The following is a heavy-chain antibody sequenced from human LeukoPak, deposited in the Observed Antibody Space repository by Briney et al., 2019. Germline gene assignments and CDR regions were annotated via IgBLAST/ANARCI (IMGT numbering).Heavy chain of an antibody. V-gene: IGHV1-18*01. CDR3: ARDLLWFGELPHPHYFDY. CDR1: GYTFTSYG. J-gene: IGHJ4*02. CDR2: ISAYNGNT. D-gene: IGHD3-10*01. Sequence: GASEKVSCKASGYTFTSYGISWVRQAPGQGLEWMGWISAYNGNTNYAQKLQGRVTMTTDTSTSTAYMELRSLRSDDTAVYYCARDLLWFGELPHPHYFDYWGQGTLVTVSS.